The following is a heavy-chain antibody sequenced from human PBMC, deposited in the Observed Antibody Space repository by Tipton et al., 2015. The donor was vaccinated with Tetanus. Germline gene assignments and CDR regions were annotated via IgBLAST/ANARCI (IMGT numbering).Heavy chain of an antibody. CDR1: GFTFSSYG. J-gene: IGHJ6*02. CDR2: ISYDGSNK. Sequence: SLRLSCAASGFTFSSYGMHWVRQAPGKGLEWVAVISYDGSNKYYADSVKGRFTISRDNSKNTLYLQMNSLRAEDTAVYYCAKDPGGYGYYYGMDVWGQGTTVTVSS. D-gene: IGHD5-18*01. V-gene: IGHV3-30*18. CDR3: AKDPGGYGYYYGMDV.